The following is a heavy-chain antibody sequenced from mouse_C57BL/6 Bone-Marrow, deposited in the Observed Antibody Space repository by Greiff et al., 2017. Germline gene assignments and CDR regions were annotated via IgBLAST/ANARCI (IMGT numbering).Heavy chain of an antibody. Sequence: QVQLKESGAELARPGASVKLSCKASGYTFTSYGISWVKQRTGQGLEWIGEIYPRSGNTYYNEKFKGKATLTADKSSSTAYMELRSLTSEDSAVYFCAGTTVVAKDWFAYWGQGTLVTVSA. CDR2: IYPRSGNT. CDR3: AGTTVVAKDWFAY. V-gene: IGHV1-81*01. D-gene: IGHD1-1*01. J-gene: IGHJ3*01. CDR1: GYTFTSYG.